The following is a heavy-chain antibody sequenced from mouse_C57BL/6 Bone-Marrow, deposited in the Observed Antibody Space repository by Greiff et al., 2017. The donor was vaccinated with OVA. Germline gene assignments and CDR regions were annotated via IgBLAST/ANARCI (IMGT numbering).Heavy chain of an antibody. CDR3: TASYYSNYPFCAY. CDR2: IRNKANNHAT. D-gene: IGHD2-5*01. V-gene: IGHV6-6*01. CDR1: GFTFSDAW. J-gene: IGHJ3*01. Sequence: EVQLQESGGGLVQPGGSMKLSCAASGFTFSDAWMDWVRQSPEKGLEWVAEIRNKANNHATYYAESVKGRFTISRDDSKSSVYLQMNSLRAEDTGIYYCTASYYSNYPFCAYWGQGTLVTVSA.